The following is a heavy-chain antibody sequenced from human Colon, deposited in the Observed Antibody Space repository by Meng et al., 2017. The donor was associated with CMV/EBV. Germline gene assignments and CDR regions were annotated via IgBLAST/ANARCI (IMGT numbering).Heavy chain of an antibody. Sequence: LSLTCVGSGFTFSGYAMSWVRQAPGKGLEWVASISPSGGPNYADSVKGRFTISRDNSKNTLYLQMHSLRAEDTAVYYCARDGNDCIDGVCYYYYYGMDVWGQGTTVTVSS. CDR3: ARDGNDCIDGVCYYYYYGMDV. J-gene: IGHJ6*02. CDR2: ISPSGGP. D-gene: IGHD2-8*01. V-gene: IGHV3-23*01. CDR1: GFTFSGYA.